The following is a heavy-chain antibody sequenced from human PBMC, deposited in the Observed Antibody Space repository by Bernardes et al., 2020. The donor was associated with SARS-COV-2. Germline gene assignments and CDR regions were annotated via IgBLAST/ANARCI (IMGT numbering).Heavy chain of an antibody. Sequence: SESLSLTCAVSGGSINSANWWSCVRQPPGGGLEWIGEIFHTGSTNYNPSLKSRVTISVDTSKNQFSLKLSSVTAADTAVYYCARGVIGYSYGYDNWFDPWGQGTLVTVSS. D-gene: IGHD5-18*01. J-gene: IGHJ5*02. V-gene: IGHV4-4*02. CDR2: IFHTGST. CDR3: ARGVIGYSYGYDNWFDP. CDR1: GGSINSANW.